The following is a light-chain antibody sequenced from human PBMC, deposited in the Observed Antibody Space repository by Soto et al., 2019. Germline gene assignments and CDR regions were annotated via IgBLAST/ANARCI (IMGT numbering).Light chain of an antibody. Sequence: DSQMTQSPSTLSGSVGYRVTITCRASQTISSWLAWYQQKPGKAPKLLIYKASTLKSGVPSRFSGSGSGTEFTLTLNTLQPEDFAVYYCQQYYQWPSYTFGQGTKVDIK. V-gene: IGKV1-5*03. J-gene: IGKJ2*01. CDR2: KAS. CDR3: QQYYQWPSYT. CDR1: QTISSW.